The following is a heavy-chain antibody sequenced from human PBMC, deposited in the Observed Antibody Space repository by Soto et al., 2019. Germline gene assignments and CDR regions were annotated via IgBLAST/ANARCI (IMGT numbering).Heavy chain of an antibody. CDR3: AGTNWGSEEREYYFDY. Sequence: GGSLRLSCAASGFTVSSNYMSWVRQAPGKGLEWVSVIYSGGSTYYADSVKGRFTIARDNSKNTLYLQMNSLRAEDTAVYYCAGTNWGSEEREYYFDYWGQGTLVTVSS. CDR2: IYSGGST. J-gene: IGHJ4*02. CDR1: GFTVSSNY. D-gene: IGHD7-27*01. V-gene: IGHV3-66*02.